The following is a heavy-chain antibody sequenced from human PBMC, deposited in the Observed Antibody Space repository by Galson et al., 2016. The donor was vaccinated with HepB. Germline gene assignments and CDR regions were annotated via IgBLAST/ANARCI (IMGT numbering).Heavy chain of an antibody. CDR2: ITSDGSSI. CDR1: GFTFSSYW. J-gene: IGHJ4*02. V-gene: IGHV3-74*03. D-gene: IGHD3-16*01. CDR3: ARDKGADTPFDY. Sequence: SLRLSCAASGFTFSSYWIHWVRQAPGKGLVWVSRITSDGSSITYADFVKGRFTVSRDNAKNTVYLQMTRLRVEDTAVYYCARDKGADTPFDYWSQGSRVTV.